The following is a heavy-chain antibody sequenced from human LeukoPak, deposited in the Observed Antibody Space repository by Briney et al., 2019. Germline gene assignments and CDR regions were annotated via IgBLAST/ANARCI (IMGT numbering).Heavy chain of an antibody. V-gene: IGHV3-23*01. Sequence: PGGSLRLSCAASGFTFSSYAMTWARQAPGKGLEWVSVISGSGGNTFYADSVKGRFTISRDNSKNTLYLQMNSLRAEDTAVYYCAKAEGITMIVVVITPFDYWGQGTLVTVSS. D-gene: IGHD3-22*01. CDR3: AKAEGITMIVVVITPFDY. CDR1: GFTFSSYA. CDR2: ISGSGGNT. J-gene: IGHJ4*02.